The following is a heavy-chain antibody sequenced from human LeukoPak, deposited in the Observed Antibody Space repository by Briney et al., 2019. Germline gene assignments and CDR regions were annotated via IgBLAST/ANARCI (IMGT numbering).Heavy chain of an antibody. CDR3: AKDRTTAWNCFDS. CDR2: ISGSAGST. Sequence: PGGSLRLSCAASGFTFSTYAMYWVRQAPGKGLEWVSSISGSAGSTYYAESVKGRFTISRDNSKNTLYLQMNSLSAEDTALYYCAKDRTTAWNCFDSWGQGTLVTVSS. D-gene: IGHD1-1*01. V-gene: IGHV3-23*01. J-gene: IGHJ4*02. CDR1: GFTFSTYA.